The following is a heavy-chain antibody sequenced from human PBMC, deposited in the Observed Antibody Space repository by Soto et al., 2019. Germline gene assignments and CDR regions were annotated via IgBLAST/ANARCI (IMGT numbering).Heavy chain of an antibody. V-gene: IGHV3-74*01. CDR3: GTVFDL. D-gene: IGHD4-4*01. Sequence: EEQVVESGGGLVQPGGSLRLSCAASGFIFTGHWMHWVRQGPGKGLDWVSGINNDGGATFYADSVKGRFTISRDNSNNTVYLQLTSLGAEDSAVYYCGTVFDLWGHGTQVTVSS. CDR1: GFIFTGHW. CDR2: INNDGGAT. J-gene: IGHJ5*02.